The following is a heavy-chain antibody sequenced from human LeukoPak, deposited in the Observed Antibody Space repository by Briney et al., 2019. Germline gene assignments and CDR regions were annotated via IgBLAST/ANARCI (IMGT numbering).Heavy chain of an antibody. CDR1: GFTFSSYG. J-gene: IGHJ6*03. CDR2: ISSSSSYI. CDR3: ARRIGAYYYYYMDV. D-gene: IGHD2/OR15-2a*01. Sequence: GGSLRLSCAASGFTFSSYGMHWVRQAPGKGLEWVSSISSSSSYIYYADSVKGRFTISRDNAKNSLYLRMNSLRAEDTAVYYCARRIGAYYYYYMDVWGKGTTVTISS. V-gene: IGHV3-21*01.